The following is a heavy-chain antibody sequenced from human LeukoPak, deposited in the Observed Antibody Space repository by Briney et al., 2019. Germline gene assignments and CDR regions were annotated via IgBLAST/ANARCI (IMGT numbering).Heavy chain of an antibody. CDR2: IRSKVNSYAT. V-gene: IGHV3-73*01. J-gene: IGHJ4*02. Sequence: GGSLRLSCAASGFTFSGSAMHWVRQASGKGLEWVGRIRSKVNSYATAYSASVKGRFTISRDDSKNTAYLQMNSLKTEDTAVYYCSRHVGTAMDYYFDYWGQGIMVTVSS. D-gene: IGHD5-18*01. CDR1: GFTFSGSA. CDR3: SRHVGTAMDYYFDY.